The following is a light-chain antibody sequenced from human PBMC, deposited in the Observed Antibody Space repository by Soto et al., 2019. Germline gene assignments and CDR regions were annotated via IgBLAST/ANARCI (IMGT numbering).Light chain of an antibody. CDR1: QGIDSS. Sequence: ILLTQSPSSLSASVGDRVTITCRASQGIDSSFAWYQQKPGKAPKLLIYAASSLQSGVPSRFSGSGSGTDFTLTISSLQAEDVAVYYCQQYYSTPTFGQGTKVDIK. V-gene: IGKV1-NL1*01. CDR3: QQYYSTPT. J-gene: IGKJ1*01. CDR2: AAS.